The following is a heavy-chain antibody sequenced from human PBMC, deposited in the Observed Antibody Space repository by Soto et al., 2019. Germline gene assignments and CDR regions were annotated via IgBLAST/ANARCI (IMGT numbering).Heavy chain of an antibody. CDR2: ISGYNGNT. CDR3: GMPGSGTYHEFYYAMNV. V-gene: IGHV1-18*01. Sequence: QVHLVQSGAEVKKPGASVKVSCKTSGYTFTNYAISWVRQAPGQGLEWMGWISGYNGNTNYAQKFQGRVTMTTDTSKSTAYIELRSLRSDDTAVYYFGMPGSGTYHEFYYAMNVWGQGTTVTVSS. J-gene: IGHJ6*02. CDR1: GYTFTNYA. D-gene: IGHD3-10*01.